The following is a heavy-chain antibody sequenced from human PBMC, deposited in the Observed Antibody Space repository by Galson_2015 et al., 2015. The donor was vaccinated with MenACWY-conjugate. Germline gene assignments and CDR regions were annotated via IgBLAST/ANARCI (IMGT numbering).Heavy chain of an antibody. J-gene: IGHJ6*03. Sequence: SLRLSCAASGFNFTASGMNWVRQAPGKGLEWVSSITGTSTYIHYADSVKGRFTISRDNARNSVSLQMNSLRAEDTAVYYCARGANIYFYSMDVWGKGTTVTVSS. V-gene: IGHV3-21*01. D-gene: IGHD2/OR15-2a*01. CDR3: ARGANIYFYSMDV. CDR1: GFNFTASG. CDR2: ITGTSTYI.